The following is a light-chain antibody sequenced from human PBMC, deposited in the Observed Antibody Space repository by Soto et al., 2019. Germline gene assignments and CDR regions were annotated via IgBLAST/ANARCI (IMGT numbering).Light chain of an antibody. J-gene: IGKJ4*01. CDR2: LGS. CDR1: ESLLFSNGNHY. V-gene: IGKV2-28*01. Sequence: EIVLTQSPLSLPVTPGEPTSVSCMSSESLLFSNGNHYLDWYLQKPGQPPQLLMYLGSSRASGVPDRFSGSGSGTDFTLTISRVEAEDVGVYYCMQALQNPLTFGGGTKVVIK. CDR3: MQALQNPLT.